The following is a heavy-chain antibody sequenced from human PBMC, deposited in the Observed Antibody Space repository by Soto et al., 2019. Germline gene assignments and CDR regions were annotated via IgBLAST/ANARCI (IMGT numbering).Heavy chain of an antibody. CDR1: GGSISSGDYY. CDR2: IYYSGST. J-gene: IGHJ4*02. V-gene: IGHV4-30-4*01. D-gene: IGHD3-22*01. Sequence: SETLSLTCTVSGGSISSGDYYWSWIRQPPGKGLEWIGYIYYSGSTYYNPSLKSRVTISVDTSKNQFSLKLSSVTAADTAVYYCARGGTEYYYDSSGYYYLTPFDYWGQGTLVTVSS. CDR3: ARGGTEYYYDSSGYYYLTPFDY.